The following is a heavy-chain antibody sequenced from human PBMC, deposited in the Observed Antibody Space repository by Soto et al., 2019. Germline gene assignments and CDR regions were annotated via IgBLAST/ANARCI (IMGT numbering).Heavy chain of an antibody. CDR1: GFTFSDYY. CDR3: ASTTMVRGVIGYYGMDV. Sequence: PGGSLRLSCAASGFTFSDYYMSWIRQAPGKGLEWVSYISSSSSYTNYADSVKGRFTISRDNAKNSLYLQMNSLRAEDTAVYYCASTTMVRGVIGYYGMDVWGQGTTVTVSS. V-gene: IGHV3-11*03. CDR2: ISSSSSYT. D-gene: IGHD3-10*01. J-gene: IGHJ6*02.